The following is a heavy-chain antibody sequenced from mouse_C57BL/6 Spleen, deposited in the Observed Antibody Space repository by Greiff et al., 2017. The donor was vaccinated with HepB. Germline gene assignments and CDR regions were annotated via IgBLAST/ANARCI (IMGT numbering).Heavy chain of an antibody. Sequence: QVQLQQSGAELVRPGSSVKLSCKASGYTFTSYWMDWVKQRPGQGLEWIGNIYPSDSETHYNQKFKDKATLTVDKSSSTAYMQLSSLTSEDSAVYYCASRSFYYGSSLDAMDYWGQGTSVTVSS. J-gene: IGHJ4*01. CDR1: GYTFTSYW. V-gene: IGHV1-61*01. CDR2: IYPSDSET. CDR3: ASRSFYYGSSLDAMDY. D-gene: IGHD1-1*01.